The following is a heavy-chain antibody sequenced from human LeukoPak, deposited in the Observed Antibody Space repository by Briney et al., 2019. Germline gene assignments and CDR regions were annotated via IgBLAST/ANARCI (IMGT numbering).Heavy chain of an antibody. J-gene: IGHJ4*02. CDR1: GGSISSSSYY. CDR2: IYYSGST. D-gene: IGHD6-13*01. CDR3: ARVSMAGYSSSWYDY. Sequence: SETLSLTCTVSGGSISSSSYYWGWLRQPPGKGLEWIGYIYYSGSTNYNPSLKSRVTILVDTSKNQFSLKLSSVTAADTAVYYCARVSMAGYSSSWYDYWGQGILVTVSP. V-gene: IGHV4-61*05.